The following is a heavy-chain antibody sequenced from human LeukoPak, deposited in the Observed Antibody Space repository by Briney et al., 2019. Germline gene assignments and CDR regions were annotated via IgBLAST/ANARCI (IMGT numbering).Heavy chain of an antibody. D-gene: IGHD3-10*01. V-gene: IGHV4-34*01. Sequence: SETLSLTCAVYGGSFSGYYWSWIRQPPGKGLEWIGEINHSGSTNYNTSLKSRVTISVDTSKNQFSLKLSFVTAADTAVYYCARGTLDMVQGVITEFFGYWGQGTLVTVSS. CDR3: ARGTLDMVQGVITEFFGY. CDR1: GGSFSGYY. J-gene: IGHJ4*02. CDR2: INHSGST.